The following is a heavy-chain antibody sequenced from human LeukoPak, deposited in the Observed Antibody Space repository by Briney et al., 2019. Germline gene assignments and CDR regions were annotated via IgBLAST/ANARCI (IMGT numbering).Heavy chain of an antibody. CDR1: GYTFTTYP. CDR2: INTNTGNP. D-gene: IGHD2-2*01. J-gene: IGHJ4*02. Sequence: ASVKVSCKASGYTFTTYPVNWVRQAPGQGLEYMGWINTNTGNPTYAQGFTGRFVFSLDTSVSTAYLQLSSLKAEDTAVYYCARDLQGVPAAKKPFDYWGQGTLVTVSS. CDR3: ARDLQGVPAAKKPFDY. V-gene: IGHV7-4-1*02.